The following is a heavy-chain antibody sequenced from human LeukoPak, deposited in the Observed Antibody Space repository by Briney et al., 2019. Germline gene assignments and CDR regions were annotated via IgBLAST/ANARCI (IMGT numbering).Heavy chain of an antibody. D-gene: IGHD3-10*01. J-gene: IGHJ4*02. CDR1: GDSISRSAYY. CDR3: ARGLGYTMVRGRALYYFDY. CDR2: IYYSGGT. Sequence: ASETLSLTCTVSGDSISRSAYYWGWIRQPPGKGLEWIGSIYYSGGTYYNPSLKSRVTIAIDTSKNQVSLKLSSVTAADTAVYYCARGLGYTMVRGRALYYFDYWGQGTLVTVSS. V-gene: IGHV4-39*07.